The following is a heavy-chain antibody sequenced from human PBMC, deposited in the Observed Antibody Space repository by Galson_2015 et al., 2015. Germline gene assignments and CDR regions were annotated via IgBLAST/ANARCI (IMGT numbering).Heavy chain of an antibody. CDR3: ARPNCGGDCSSGGFDY. CDR1: GFTFSSYW. D-gene: IGHD2-21*02. J-gene: IGHJ4*02. V-gene: IGHV3-74*01. Sequence: SLRLSCAASGFTFSSYWMHWVRHAPGKGLVWVSRINSDGSSTSYAASVQGRFTISRDNAKNTLYLQMNSLRAEDTAVYYCARPNCGGDCSSGGFDYWGQGTLAAVSS. CDR2: INSDGSST.